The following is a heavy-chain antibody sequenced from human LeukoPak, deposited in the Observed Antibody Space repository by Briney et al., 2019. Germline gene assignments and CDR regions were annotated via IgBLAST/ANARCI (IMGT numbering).Heavy chain of an antibody. D-gene: IGHD5-12*01. CDR3: ARDGMIVATIWYYYYGMDV. J-gene: IGHJ6*02. Sequence: GGSVRLSCAGSGFTFSSYWMHWVRQAPGKGLVWVSRSNRDGSSTSYADYVKGRFTISRDNAKNTLYLQMNSLRAEDTAVYYCARDGMIVATIWYYYYGMDVWGQGTTVTVSS. V-gene: IGHV3-74*01. CDR1: GFTFSSYW. CDR2: SNRDGSST.